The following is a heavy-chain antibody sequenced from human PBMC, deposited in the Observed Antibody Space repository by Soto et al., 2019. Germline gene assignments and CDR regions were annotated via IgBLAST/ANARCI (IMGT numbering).Heavy chain of an antibody. CDR2: IGSSSSFI. CDR3: AVGEETGTPYFGN. D-gene: IGHD1-7*01. Sequence: EVQLLESGGGLVKPGGSLRLSCTASGFTFSSYSMNWVRRAPGKGLEWVSSIGSSSSFIYSAGSVKGRFTISRDNAKNSLYLQMNSLRAEDTAVYYCAVGEETGTPYFGNWGQGTLVTVSS. CDR1: GFTFSSYS. J-gene: IGHJ4*02. V-gene: IGHV3-21*01.